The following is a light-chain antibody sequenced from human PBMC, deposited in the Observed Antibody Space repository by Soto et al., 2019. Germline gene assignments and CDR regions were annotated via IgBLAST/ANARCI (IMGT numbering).Light chain of an antibody. CDR1: QSISSW. J-gene: IGKJ1*01. CDR3: HQYNSFPWT. V-gene: IGKV1-5*03. Sequence: DIQMTQSPSTLSASVGDRVTITCRASQSISSWLAWYQQKPGKAPKLLIYKASTLGSGVPSRFSGSGSGTEFTLTISSLQPDDFAAYYCHQYNSFPWTFGQGTKVEIK. CDR2: KAS.